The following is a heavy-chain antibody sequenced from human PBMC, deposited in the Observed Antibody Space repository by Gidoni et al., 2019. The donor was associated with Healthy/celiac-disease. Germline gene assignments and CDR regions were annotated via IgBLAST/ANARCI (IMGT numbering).Heavy chain of an antibody. CDR1: GFTFISYA. J-gene: IGHJ5*02. Sequence: EVQLLESGGGLVQPGGSLRLSCAASGFTFISYAMSWVRQAPGKGLAWVSASSGSGGSTYYADSVKGRFTISRDNSKNTLYLQMNSLRAEDTAVYYCAKAPYSSSSGAGWFDPWGQGTLVTVSS. CDR2: SSGSGGST. V-gene: IGHV3-23*01. D-gene: IGHD6-6*01. CDR3: AKAPYSSSSGAGWFDP.